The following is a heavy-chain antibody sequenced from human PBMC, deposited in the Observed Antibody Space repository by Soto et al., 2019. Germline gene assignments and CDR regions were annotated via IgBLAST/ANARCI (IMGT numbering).Heavy chain of an antibody. CDR2: INHSGST. CDR1: GGSFSGYY. J-gene: IGHJ4*02. V-gene: IGHV4-34*01. Sequence: PSETLSLTCAVYGGSFSGYYWTWFRQPPGTGLEWIGEINHSGSTNYNPSLKSRVTISVDTSKNQFSLKLTSVTAADTAVYYCARGRIQLWYPFDYWGQGTLVTVS. CDR3: ARGRIQLWYPFDY. D-gene: IGHD5-18*01.